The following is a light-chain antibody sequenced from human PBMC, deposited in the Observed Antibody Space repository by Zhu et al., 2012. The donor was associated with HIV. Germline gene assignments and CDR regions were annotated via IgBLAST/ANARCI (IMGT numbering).Light chain of an antibody. Sequence: ETVMTQSPATLSVSPGERVTLSCRASQSVSTNLAWYRQKAGQAPRLLIYGASTRPPGIPARFIGSGSGTEFALTISSLQSEDIAAYYCHQYKDWPPWTFGHGTKVEF. CDR2: GAS. J-gene: IGKJ1*01. V-gene: IGKV3-15*01. CDR3: HQYKDWPPWT. CDR1: QSVSTN.